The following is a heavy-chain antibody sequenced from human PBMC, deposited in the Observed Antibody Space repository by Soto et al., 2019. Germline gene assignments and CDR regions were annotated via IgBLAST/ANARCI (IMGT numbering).Heavy chain of an antibody. D-gene: IGHD6-13*01. CDR3: ARASSWFVTDY. CDR2: INAGNGNT. J-gene: IGHJ4*02. Sequence: QVQLVQSGAEVKKPGASVKVSCKASGYTFTSYAMHWVRQAPGQRLEWMGWINAGNGNTKYSQKFPGRVTITRETSARTAYMALSSLSSEDTAVNYCARASSWFVTDYWGQGTLVTVSS. CDR1: GYTFTSYA. V-gene: IGHV1-3*01.